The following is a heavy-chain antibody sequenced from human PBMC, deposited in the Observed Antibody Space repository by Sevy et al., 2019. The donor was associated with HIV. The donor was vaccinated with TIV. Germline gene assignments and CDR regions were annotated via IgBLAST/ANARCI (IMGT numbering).Heavy chain of an antibody. CDR1: GFTFSNYG. CDR2: IWFDGSNK. Sequence: GWSLRLSCAASGFTFSNYGMHWVRQAPGRGLEWVAVIWFDGSNKLYADSVKGRFTISRDNSKNTVELQLNSLRAEDTAVYYCAKGMLITQYYFDYWGQGTLVTVSS. J-gene: IGHJ4*02. V-gene: IGHV3-33*06. D-gene: IGHD3-16*01. CDR3: AKGMLITQYYFDY.